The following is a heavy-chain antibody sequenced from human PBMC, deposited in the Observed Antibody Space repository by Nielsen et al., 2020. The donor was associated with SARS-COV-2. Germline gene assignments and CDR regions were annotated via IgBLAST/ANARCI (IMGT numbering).Heavy chain of an antibody. Sequence: ASVKVSCKASGYTFTSYYMHWVRQAPGQGLEWMGIINPSGGSTSYAQKFQGRVTMTRDTSTSTVYMELSSLRSEDTAVYYCARVRTTGTTLSWFDPWGQGTLVPSPQ. CDR1: GYTFTSYY. D-gene: IGHD1-1*01. J-gene: IGHJ5*02. V-gene: IGHV1-46*01. CDR3: ARVRTTGTTLSWFDP. CDR2: INPSGGST.